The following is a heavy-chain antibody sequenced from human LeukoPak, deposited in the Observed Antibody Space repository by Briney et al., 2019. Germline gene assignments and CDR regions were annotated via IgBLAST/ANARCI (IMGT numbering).Heavy chain of an antibody. V-gene: IGHV1-2*02. CDR1: GYTFTGYY. Sequence: ASVKVSCKASGYTFTGYYMHWVRQAPGQGLEWMGGINPNSGGTNYAQKFQGRVTMTRDTSISTAYMELSRLRSDDTAVYYCAREESGSSGSIDYWGQGTLVTVSS. D-gene: IGHD3-22*01. J-gene: IGHJ4*02. CDR3: AREESGSSGSIDY. CDR2: INPNSGGT.